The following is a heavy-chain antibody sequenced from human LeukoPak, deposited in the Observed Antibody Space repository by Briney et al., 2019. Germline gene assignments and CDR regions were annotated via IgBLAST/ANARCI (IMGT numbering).Heavy chain of an antibody. D-gene: IGHD3-10*01. CDR3: ARGQGITTNWFDP. V-gene: IGHV1-2*02. J-gene: IGHJ5*02. CDR1: GYTFTGYY. CDR2: INPNSGGT. Sequence: ASVKVSCKASGYTFTGYYMHWVRQAPGQGLEWMGWINPNSGGTNYAQKFQGRVTMTRDTSISTAYMELSRLRSDDTAVYYCARGQGITTNWFDPWGQGTLVTVSS.